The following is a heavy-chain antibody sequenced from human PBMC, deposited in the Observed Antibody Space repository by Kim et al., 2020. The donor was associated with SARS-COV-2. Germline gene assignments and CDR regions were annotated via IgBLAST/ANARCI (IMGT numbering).Heavy chain of an antibody. V-gene: IGHV4-4*06. Sequence: PSRKSRVTMSVDTSKNQFSLKLSSVTAADTAVYYCASSAIAVAVTNWFDPWGQGTLVTVSS. J-gene: IGHJ5*02. CDR3: ASSAIAVAVTNWFDP. D-gene: IGHD6-19*01.